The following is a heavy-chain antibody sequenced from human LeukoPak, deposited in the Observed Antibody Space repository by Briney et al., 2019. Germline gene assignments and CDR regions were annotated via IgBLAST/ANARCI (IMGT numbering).Heavy chain of an antibody. CDR3: ARDGTGAYYGSGSYYNY. J-gene: IGHJ4*02. D-gene: IGHD3-10*01. CDR1: GGTFSSYT. Sequence: SVKVSCTASGGTFSSYTISWVRQAPGQGLEWMGGIIPIFGTANYAQKLQGRVTITADESTSTAYMELSSLRSEDTAVYYCARDGTGAYYGSGSYYNYWGQGTLVTVSS. CDR2: IIPIFGTA. V-gene: IGHV1-69*13.